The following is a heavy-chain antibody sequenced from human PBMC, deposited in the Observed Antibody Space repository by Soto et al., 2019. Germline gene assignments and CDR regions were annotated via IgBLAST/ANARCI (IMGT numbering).Heavy chain of an antibody. CDR2: INPYNGNT. CDR3: ARTDSRPQDFDY. J-gene: IGHJ4*02. V-gene: IGHV1-18*01. D-gene: IGHD6-13*01. CDR1: GYTFTSYG. Sequence: QVQLVQSGAEVKKPGASVKVSYKASGYTFTSYGITWVRQAPGQGLEWMGWINPYNGNTNYAQKLQGRVTMTTYTSTSTAYMELRSLRSDDTAVYYCARTDSRPQDFDYWGQGTLVSVSS.